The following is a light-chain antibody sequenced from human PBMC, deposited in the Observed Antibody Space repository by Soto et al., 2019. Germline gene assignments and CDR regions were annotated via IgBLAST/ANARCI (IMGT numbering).Light chain of an antibody. V-gene: IGLV2-14*01. CDR1: DNDVGGYEY. Sequence: QSALTQPASVSGSPGQSITMSCTGTDNDVGGYEYVSWYQQHAGRAPKLIIYDVSNRPSGISRRFSGSKFGNTASLTISGLQAEDEADYYCCSYTSSSLYVFGTGTKLTVL. J-gene: IGLJ1*01. CDR3: CSYTSSSLYV. CDR2: DVS.